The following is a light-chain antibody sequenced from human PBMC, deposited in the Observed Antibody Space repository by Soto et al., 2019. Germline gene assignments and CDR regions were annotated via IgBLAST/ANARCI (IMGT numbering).Light chain of an antibody. CDR1: ESVSRN. CDR2: GAS. CDR3: QQRSNWPVT. V-gene: IGKV3-15*01. J-gene: IGKJ5*01. Sequence: EVVMTQSPATLSVSPGERATLSCRASESVSRNLAWYQQKPGQAPRLLIYGASARATGIPARFSGSGSGTDFTLTISRLEPEDFAVYYCQQRSNWPVTFGQGTRLENK.